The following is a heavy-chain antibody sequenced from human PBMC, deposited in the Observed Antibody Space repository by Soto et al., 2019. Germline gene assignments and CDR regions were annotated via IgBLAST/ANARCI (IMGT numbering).Heavy chain of an antibody. CDR1: GYSFASYW. D-gene: IGHD6-19*01. CDR2: IYPGDSDT. J-gene: IGHJ6*02. CDR3: ARHPYSSGWYSYYGMDV. V-gene: IGHV5-51*01. Sequence: PGESLKISCKGSGYSFASYWIGWVRQMPGKGLEWMGIIYPGDSDTRYSPSFQGQVTISADKSISTAYLQWSSLKASDTAMYYCARHPYSSGWYSYYGMDVWGQGTTVTVSS.